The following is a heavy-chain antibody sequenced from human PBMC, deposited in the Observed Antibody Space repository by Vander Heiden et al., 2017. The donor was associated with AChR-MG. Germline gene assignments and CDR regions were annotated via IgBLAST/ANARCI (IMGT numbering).Heavy chain of an antibody. D-gene: IGHD3-10*01. Sequence: EVQLVESGGGLVKPAGSLRPSCAASGFTFSSYSMNWVREAPGKGLEWVSSISSRSSYIYYADSVKGRFTISRENAKNSLYLQMNSLRAEDTAVYYCARGGTMVQGVIIAPDYWGQGTLVTVSS. J-gene: IGHJ4*02. CDR2: ISSRSSYI. CDR3: ARGGTMVQGVIIAPDY. V-gene: IGHV3-21*01. CDR1: GFTFSSYS.